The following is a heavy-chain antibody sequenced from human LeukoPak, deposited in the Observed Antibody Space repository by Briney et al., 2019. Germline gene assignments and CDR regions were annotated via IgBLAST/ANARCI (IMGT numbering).Heavy chain of an antibody. CDR1: GFIFSSYA. CDR2: INDSGGTT. J-gene: IGHJ4*02. CDR3: ARALYSAGWYSDY. D-gene: IGHD6-19*01. V-gene: IGHV3-23*01. Sequence: GGSLRLSCAASGFIFSSYAMSWVRQAPGKGLEWVSGINDSGGTTFYADSVKGRITISRDNSKNTVYVLMNSLRGEDTGVYYCARALYSAGWYSDYWGQGTLVTVSS.